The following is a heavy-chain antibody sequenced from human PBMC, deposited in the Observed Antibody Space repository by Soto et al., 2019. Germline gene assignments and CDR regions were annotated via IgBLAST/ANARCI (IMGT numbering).Heavy chain of an antibody. CDR1: GYSFTSYW. CDR2: IYPGDTDT. Sequence: GESLKISCTGSGYSFTSYWSGWVRQMPGKGLKLMGIIYPGDTDTRYSSSFQGQLTISADKPISTAYLQWSSLKASDSAMYFCARSHFTIGSFTIDIWGQGTIVTVSS. V-gene: IGHV5-51*01. J-gene: IGHJ3*02. CDR3: ARSHFTIGSFTIDI. D-gene: IGHD3-10*01.